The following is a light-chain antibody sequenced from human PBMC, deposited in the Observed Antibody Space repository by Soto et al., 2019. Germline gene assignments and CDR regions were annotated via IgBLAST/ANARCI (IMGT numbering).Light chain of an antibody. Sequence: EIVLTQSPGTLSLSPGERATLSCRASQSVTSNSLAWYQHKLGQAPRLLIYDASSRATGIPDRFSGSGSGTDFTLTISRLEPEDFAVYFCQQFGTSPGTSGPGTKVDIK. CDR2: DAS. V-gene: IGKV3-20*01. CDR1: QSVTSNS. J-gene: IGKJ3*01. CDR3: QQFGTSPGT.